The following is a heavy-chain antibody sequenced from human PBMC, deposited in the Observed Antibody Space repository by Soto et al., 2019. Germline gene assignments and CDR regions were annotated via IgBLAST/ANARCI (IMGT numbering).Heavy chain of an antibody. CDR3: ARPRLPAAGDYYYYYGMDV. V-gene: IGHV3-21*01. Sequence: PGGSLRLSCAASGFTLSKYSVNWVRQAPGKGLEWVSSISSRSTYIFYADSVKGRFTISRDNAKNSLYLQMNSLRAEDTGVYYCARPRLPAAGDYYYYYGMDVWGQGTTVTVSS. CDR1: GFTLSKYS. CDR2: ISSRSTYI. J-gene: IGHJ6*02. D-gene: IGHD6-13*01.